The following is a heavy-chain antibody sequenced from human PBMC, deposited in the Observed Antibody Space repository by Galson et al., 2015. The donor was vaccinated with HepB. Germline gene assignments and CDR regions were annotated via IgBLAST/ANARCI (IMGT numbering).Heavy chain of an antibody. J-gene: IGHJ4*02. V-gene: IGHV1-18*01. CDR3: ARDREYAFDY. CDR2: ISASKGNT. Sequence: SVKVSCKASGGTFSSYAISWVRQAPGQGLEWVGWISASKGNTNYGQKFQDRVTMTTDTSTSTAYMEMRSLTSDDTAIYYCARDREYAFDYSGQGTLVTVSS. D-gene: IGHD2/OR15-2a*01. CDR1: GGTFSSYA.